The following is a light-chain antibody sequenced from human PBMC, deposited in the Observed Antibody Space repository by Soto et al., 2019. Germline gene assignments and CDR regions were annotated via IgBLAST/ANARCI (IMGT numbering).Light chain of an antibody. CDR3: CSYAGSSLPWV. J-gene: IGLJ3*02. CDR2: KVS. CDR1: SSDVGSYNL. V-gene: IGLV2-23*02. Sequence: QSALTQPASVSGSPGQSITISCTGTSSDVGSYNLVSWYQQHPGKAPKLMIYKVSERPSGVSNRYSGSKSGNTASLTISGLQAEDEADYYCCSYAGSSLPWVLGGGTKLTVL.